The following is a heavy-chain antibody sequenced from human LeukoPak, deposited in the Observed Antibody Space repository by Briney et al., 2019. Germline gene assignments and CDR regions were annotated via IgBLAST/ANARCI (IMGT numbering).Heavy chain of an antibody. D-gene: IGHD3-10*01. CDR1: GGSISSGGYS. J-gene: IGHJ6*03. Sequence: PSETLSLTCAVSGGSISSGGYSWSWIRQPPGKGLEWIGYIYYSGSTYYNPSLKSRVTISVDTSKNQFSLKLSSVTAADTAVYYCARGSGVGMWHYYMDVWGKGTTVTISS. V-gene: IGHV4-30-4*07. CDR3: ARGSGVGMWHYYMDV. CDR2: IYYSGST.